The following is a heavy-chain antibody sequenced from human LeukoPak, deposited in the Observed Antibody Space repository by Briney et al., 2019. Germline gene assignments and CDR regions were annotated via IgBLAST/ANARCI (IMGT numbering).Heavy chain of an antibody. CDR2: ISSSSSTI. V-gene: IGHV3-48*02. CDR1: GFTFSSYS. D-gene: IGHD6-19*01. CDR3: ATHSGIAVAYYYYGMDV. Sequence: GRSLRLSCAASGFTFSSYSMNSVRQAPGKGLEWVSYISSSSSTIYYADSVKGRFTISRDNAKNSLYLQMNSLRDEDTAVYYCATHSGIAVAYYYYGMDVWGQGTTVTVSS. J-gene: IGHJ6*02.